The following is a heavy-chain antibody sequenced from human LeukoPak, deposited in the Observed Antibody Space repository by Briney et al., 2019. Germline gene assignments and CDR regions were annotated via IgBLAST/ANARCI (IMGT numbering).Heavy chain of an antibody. CDR1: GFTFDDYA. Sequence: QPGRSLRLSCAASGFTFDDYAMHWVRHAPGKGLEWVSGISWNSGSIGYADSVKGRFTISRDNAKNSLYLQMNSLRAEDTALYYCAKGYWGELLGNFQHWGQGTLVTVSS. CDR3: AKGYWGELLGNFQH. V-gene: IGHV3-9*01. D-gene: IGHD1-26*01. J-gene: IGHJ1*01. CDR2: ISWNSGSI.